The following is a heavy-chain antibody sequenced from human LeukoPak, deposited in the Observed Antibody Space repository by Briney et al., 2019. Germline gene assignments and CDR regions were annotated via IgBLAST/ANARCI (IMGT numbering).Heavy chain of an antibody. CDR1: GLTLSTYE. CDR2: ISRSGSTI. V-gene: IGHV3-48*03. J-gene: IGHJ3*02. Sequence: QPGGSLRLPCAASGLTLSTYEMNWVRQAPGKGLEWVAYISRSGSTIYYADSVKGRFTISRHNAKTSLYLQMNSLRAEDTAVYYCARERYSYVADAFDIWGQGTMVTVSS. D-gene: IGHD5-18*01. CDR3: ARERYSYVADAFDI.